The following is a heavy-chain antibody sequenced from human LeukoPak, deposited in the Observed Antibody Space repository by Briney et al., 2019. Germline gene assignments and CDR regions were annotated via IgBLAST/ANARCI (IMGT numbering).Heavy chain of an antibody. V-gene: IGHV3-23*01. J-gene: IGHJ3*02. D-gene: IGHD2-2*01. Sequence: GGSLRLSCAASGFTFSTYAVNWVRQAPGKGLEWVSTFTGGGTGTYYADSVKGRFTISRDNSKNTLYLQMNSLRAEDTAVYYCARWAAPGYCSSTSCPGAFDIWGQGTMVTVSS. CDR2: FTGGGTGT. CDR1: GFTFSTYA. CDR3: ARWAAPGYCSSTSCPGAFDI.